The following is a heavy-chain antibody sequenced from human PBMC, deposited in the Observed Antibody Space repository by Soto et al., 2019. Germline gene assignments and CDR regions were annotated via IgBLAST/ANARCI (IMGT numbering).Heavy chain of an antibody. V-gene: IGHV3-21*01. CDR2: ISSSSDYV. CDR1: GFTFSTYK. CDR3: SRADY. J-gene: IGHJ4*02. Sequence: GGSLRLSCAASGFTFSTYKMNWVRQAPGKGLEWVSSISSSSDYVHYAGSVKGRFTISRDNAKNSLSLQMNSLRAEATAVDYCSRADYWGQGTLVTVSS.